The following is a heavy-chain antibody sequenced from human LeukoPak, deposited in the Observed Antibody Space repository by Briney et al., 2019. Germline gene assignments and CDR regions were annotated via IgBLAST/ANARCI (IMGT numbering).Heavy chain of an antibody. D-gene: IGHD1-26*01. CDR1: GFTFSNTW. V-gene: IGHV3-15*01. CDR3: TAEKIVGDTRRRRAFDY. Sequence: GGSLTLSCAASGFTFSNTWMRWVRQAPGKGLEWVGRIKSKTDARTTDYAAPVKGRFTISRDDSKNSLYLQMNSLKTEDTAVYYCTAEKIVGDTRRRRAFDYWGQGTLVTVSS. CDR2: IKSKTDARTT. J-gene: IGHJ4*02.